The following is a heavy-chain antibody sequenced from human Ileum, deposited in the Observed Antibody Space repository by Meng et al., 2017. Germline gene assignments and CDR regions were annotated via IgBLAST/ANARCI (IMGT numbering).Heavy chain of an antibody. Sequence: QVKLLKSGPGLDKLAANLSLTFSLSGGSTIGYCWSWLRPPAGKGLGWIGRIYTSGSTNYNPSLKSRVTMSVDTSKNQFSLKLSSVTAADTAVYYCARDVVPTVTYYYNWFDPWGQGTLVTVSS. D-gene: IGHD4-17*01. CDR2: IYTSGST. CDR3: ARDVVPTVTYYYNWFDP. V-gene: IGHV4-4*07. J-gene: IGHJ5*02. CDR1: GGSTIGYC.